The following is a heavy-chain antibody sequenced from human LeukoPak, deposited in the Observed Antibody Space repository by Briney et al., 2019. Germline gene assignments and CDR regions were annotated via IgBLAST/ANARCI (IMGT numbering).Heavy chain of an antibody. Sequence: PSETLSLTCTVSGGSISSYYWSWIRQPPGKGLEWIGYIYYSGSTNYNPSLKSRVTISVDTSKNQFSLKLSSVTAADTAVYYCARQVRNTDFWSGYYTALLYGMDVWGQGTTVTVSS. D-gene: IGHD3-3*01. J-gene: IGHJ6*02. V-gene: IGHV4-59*08. CDR2: IYYSGST. CDR1: GGSISSYY. CDR3: ARQVRNTDFWSGYYTALLYGMDV.